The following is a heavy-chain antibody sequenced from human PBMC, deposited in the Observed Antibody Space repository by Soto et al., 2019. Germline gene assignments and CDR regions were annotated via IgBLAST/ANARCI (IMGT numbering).Heavy chain of an antibody. CDR1: GYTFTSYA. J-gene: IGHJ4*02. D-gene: IGHD3-22*01. CDR2: INAGNGHT. V-gene: IGHV1-3*01. CDR3: ARSSGFSYVDY. Sequence: QVQLVQSGAEVKKPGASVKVSCKASGYTFTSYAMHWVRQAPGQRLEWMGWINAGNGHTKYSQKFQGRVTITRDTSASTAYMERTRLRSEDTAVYYCARSSGFSYVDYWGQGTLVTVSS.